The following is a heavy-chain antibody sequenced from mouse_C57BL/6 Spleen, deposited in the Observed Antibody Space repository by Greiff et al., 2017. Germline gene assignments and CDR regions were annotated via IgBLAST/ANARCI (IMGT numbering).Heavy chain of an antibody. Sequence: QVQLQQSGPELVKPGASVKISCKASGYAFSSSWMNWVKQRPGKGLEWIGRIYPGDGDTNYNGKFKGKATLTADKSSSTAYMQLSSLTSEDSSVYCCAKLGYFDDWGQGTTLTVSS. J-gene: IGHJ2*01. CDR2: IYPGDGDT. D-gene: IGHD4-1*01. CDR1: GYAFSSSW. CDR3: AKLGYFDD. V-gene: IGHV1-82*01.